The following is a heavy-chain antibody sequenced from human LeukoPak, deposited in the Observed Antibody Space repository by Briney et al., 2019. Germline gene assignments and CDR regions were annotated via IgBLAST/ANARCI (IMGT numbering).Heavy chain of an antibody. J-gene: IGHJ4*02. CDR1: GGTFSSYA. CDR3: ARDLEWPFEAY. D-gene: IGHD3-3*01. CDR2: IIPILGIA. Sequence: ASVKVSCKASGGTFSSYAISWVRQAPGQGLEWMGRIIPILGIANYAQKFQGRVTITADKSTSTAYMELSSLRSEDTAVYYCARDLEWPFEAYWGRGTLVTVSS. V-gene: IGHV1-69*04.